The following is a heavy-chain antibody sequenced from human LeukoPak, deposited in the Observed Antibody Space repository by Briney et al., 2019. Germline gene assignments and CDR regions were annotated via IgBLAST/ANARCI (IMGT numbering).Heavy chain of an antibody. Sequence: SSETLSLTCAVYGGSFSGYYWSWIRQPPGKGLEWIGEINHSGSTNYNPSLKSRVTISVDTSKNQFSLKLSSVTAADTAVYYCARGEIVVVPAAHGGFDYWGQGTLVTVSS. CDR3: ARGEIVVVPAAHGGFDY. J-gene: IGHJ4*02. CDR1: GGSFSGYY. V-gene: IGHV4-34*01. D-gene: IGHD2-2*01. CDR2: INHSGST.